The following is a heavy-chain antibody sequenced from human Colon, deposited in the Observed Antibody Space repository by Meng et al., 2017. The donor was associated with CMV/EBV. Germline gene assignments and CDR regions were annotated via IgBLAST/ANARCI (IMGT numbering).Heavy chain of an antibody. D-gene: IGHD3/OR15-3a*01. Sequence: SETLSLTCAVYGGSFSGYYWSWIRQPPGKGLEWIGEINHSGSTNYNPSLKSRVTISVDTSKNQFSLKLSSVTAADTAVYYCARGGLVYDYGEEYYYFYGIDVWAQGTTVTVSS. CDR1: GGSFSGYY. V-gene: IGHV4-34*01. CDR2: INHSGST. CDR3: ARGGLVYDYGEEYYYFYGIDV. J-gene: IGHJ6*02.